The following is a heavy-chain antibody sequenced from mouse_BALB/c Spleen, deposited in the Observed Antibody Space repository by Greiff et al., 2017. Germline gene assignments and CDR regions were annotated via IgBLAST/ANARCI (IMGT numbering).Heavy chain of an antibody. Sequence: VQLQQPGAELVKPGASVKLSCKASGYTFTSYYMYWVKQRPGQGLEWIGGINPSNGGTNFNEKFKSKATLTVDKSSSTAYMQLSSLTSEDSAVYYCTRLGTDGGFAYWGQGTLVTVSA. CDR1: GYTFTSYY. J-gene: IGHJ3*01. CDR2: INPSNGGT. D-gene: IGHD2-3*01. CDR3: TRLGTDGGFAY. V-gene: IGHV1S81*02.